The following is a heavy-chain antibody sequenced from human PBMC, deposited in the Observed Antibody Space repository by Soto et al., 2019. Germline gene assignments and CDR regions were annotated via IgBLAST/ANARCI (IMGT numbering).Heavy chain of an antibody. Sequence: EVQLVESGGGLVQPGGSLRLSCAASGFTFSSYEMNWVRQAPGKGLEWVSYISSSGSTIYYADSVKGRFTISRDNAKNSLYRQMNSLRAEDTAVYYCARGREVLGFRDFWSGYYWREHGGDYWGQGTLVTVSS. J-gene: IGHJ4*02. V-gene: IGHV3-48*03. CDR3: ARGREVLGFRDFWSGYYWREHGGDY. CDR2: ISSSGSTI. CDR1: GFTFSSYE. D-gene: IGHD3-3*01.